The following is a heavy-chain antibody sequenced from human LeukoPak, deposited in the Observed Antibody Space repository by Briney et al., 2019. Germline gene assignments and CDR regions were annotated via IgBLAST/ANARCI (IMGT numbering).Heavy chain of an antibody. V-gene: IGHV3-20*04. J-gene: IGHJ4*02. CDR1: GFTFSSYA. D-gene: IGHD2-21*01. CDR2: INWNGGST. Sequence: RPGGSLRLSCAASGFTFSSYAMTWVRQAPGKGLEWVSGINWNGGSTGYADSVKGRFTISRDNAKNSLYLQMNSLRAEDTALYYCARDFAPCGGDCYPSFDYWGQGTLVTVSS. CDR3: ARDFAPCGGDCYPSFDY.